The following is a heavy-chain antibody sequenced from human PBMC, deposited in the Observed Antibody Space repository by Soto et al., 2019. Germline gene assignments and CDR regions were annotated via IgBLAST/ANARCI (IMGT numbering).Heavy chain of an antibody. D-gene: IGHD6-19*01. CDR3: PKHTRAQGRGWPTGFGP. CDR1: GGSISSNNYY. Sequence: QLQLPESGPGLVKPSETLSLPCTVSGGSISSNNYYWAWIRQPPAKGLEWIGSIYYRGNTYHNPALKSRVTISVDTSKTQFSLKLSAVPAADTAVYYCPKHTRAQGRGWPTGFGPWGQGILVTVSS. J-gene: IGHJ5*02. V-gene: IGHV4-39*01. CDR2: IYYRGNT.